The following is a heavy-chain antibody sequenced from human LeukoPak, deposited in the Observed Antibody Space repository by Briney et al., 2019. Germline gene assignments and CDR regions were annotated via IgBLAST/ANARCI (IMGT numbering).Heavy chain of an antibody. V-gene: IGHV1-18*01. CDR3: ARDTPTCYYDSSGYYPFDY. J-gene: IGHJ4*02. Sequence: ASVKVSCKASGYTFTSYGISWVRQAPGQGLEWMGWISAYNGNTNYAQKLQGRVTMTTDTSTSTAYMELRSLRSDDTAVYYCARDTPTCYYDSSGYYPFDYWGQGTLVTVSS. CDR1: GYTFTSYG. D-gene: IGHD3-22*01. CDR2: ISAYNGNT.